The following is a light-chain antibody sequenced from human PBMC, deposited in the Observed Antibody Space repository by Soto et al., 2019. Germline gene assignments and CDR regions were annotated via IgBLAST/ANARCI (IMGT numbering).Light chain of an antibody. CDR2: GAS. Sequence: EIVMTQSPATLSVSPGERATLSCRASQSVSSNLAWYQQKPGQAPRLLIYGASNRATGIPDRFSGSGSGTDFTFTISRLEPEDFAVYYCQQYGSSGTVGQGTKVDSK. CDR3: QQYGSSGT. CDR1: QSVSSN. J-gene: IGKJ1*01. V-gene: IGKV3-20*01.